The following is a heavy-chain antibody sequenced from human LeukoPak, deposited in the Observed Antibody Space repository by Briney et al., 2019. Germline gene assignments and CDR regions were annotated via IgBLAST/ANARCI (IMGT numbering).Heavy chain of an antibody. CDR2: IYTSGST. J-gene: IGHJ6*04. D-gene: IGHD3-3*01. Sequence: SETLSLTCTVSGGSISSYYWSWIRQPAGKGLVWIGRIYTSGSTNYNPSLKSRVTISVDKSKNQFSLKLSSVTAADTAVYYCARERERGFWSGYYTSVWGKGTTVTVSS. CDR1: GGSISSYY. V-gene: IGHV4-4*07. CDR3: ARERERGFWSGYYTSV.